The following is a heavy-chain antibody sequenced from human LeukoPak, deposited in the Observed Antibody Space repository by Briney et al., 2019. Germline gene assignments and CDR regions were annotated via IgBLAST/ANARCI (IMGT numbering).Heavy chain of an antibody. CDR3: APLPRGDFWSGYPFDP. Sequence: GASVKVSCKASGYTFTGYYMHWVRQAPGQGLEWMGWINPNSGGTNYAQKFQGRVTMTRDTSISTAYMELSSLRSEDTAVYYCAPLPRGDFWSGYPFDPWGQGTLVTVSS. J-gene: IGHJ5*02. CDR2: INPNSGGT. CDR1: GYTFTGYY. V-gene: IGHV1-2*02. D-gene: IGHD3-3*01.